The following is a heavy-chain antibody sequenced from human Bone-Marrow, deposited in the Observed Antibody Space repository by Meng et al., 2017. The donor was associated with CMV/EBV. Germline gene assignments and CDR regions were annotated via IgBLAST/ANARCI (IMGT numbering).Heavy chain of an antibody. CDR1: EITFSNYG. V-gene: IGHV3-48*04. J-gene: IGHJ6*02. CDR3: ARDARRYSGTYYYYYGMDV. D-gene: IGHD1-26*01. Sequence: GGSLRLSCEASEITFSNYGMNWVRQAPGKGLEWVSYINRGSTTIYYADSVEGRFTVSRDNTKNSLFLQMNSLRAEDTAVYYCARDARRYSGTYYYYYGMDVWGQGTTVTASS. CDR2: INRGSTTI.